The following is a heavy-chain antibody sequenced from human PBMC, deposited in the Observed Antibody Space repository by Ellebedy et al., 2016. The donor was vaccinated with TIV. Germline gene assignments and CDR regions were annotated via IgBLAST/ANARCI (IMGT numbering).Heavy chain of an antibody. Sequence: GGSLRLSCAASGFTFSTYAMTWVRQAPGKGLEWVSVISGSGGRTYYADSVKGQFTISSDNSKNTLYLQMNNLRAEDTAVYFCAKDSLSSSSSWEKLRRSLYGLDVWGQGTTVTVSS. CDR3: AKDSLSSSSSWEKLRRSLYGLDV. CDR2: ISGSGGRT. V-gene: IGHV3-23*01. J-gene: IGHJ6*02. D-gene: IGHD6-13*01. CDR1: GFTFSTYA.